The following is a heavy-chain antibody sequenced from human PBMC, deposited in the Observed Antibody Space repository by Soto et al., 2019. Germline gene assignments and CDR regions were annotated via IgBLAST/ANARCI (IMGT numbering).Heavy chain of an antibody. CDR3: ARDNYGPLGY. CDR2: VDPNSGGT. V-gene: IGHV1-2*02. Sequence: ASVKVSCKPSGYTFTDLYIHWVRQAPGQGLEWMGWVDPNSGGTKQTQKFQGRLTMTRDTSTGAVYMELYSLRSDDTSVYYCARDNYGPLGYWGQGTLVTVSS. CDR1: GYTFTDLY. J-gene: IGHJ4*02. D-gene: IGHD3-10*01.